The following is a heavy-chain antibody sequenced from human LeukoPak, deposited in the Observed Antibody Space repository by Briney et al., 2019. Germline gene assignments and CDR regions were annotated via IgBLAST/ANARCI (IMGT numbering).Heavy chain of an antibody. CDR1: GFTFSSYW. CDR2: IRQDGGEK. J-gene: IGHJ4*01. CDR3: ARDGTAAGRYLDL. D-gene: IGHD6-13*01. Sequence: GGSLRLSCAVSGFTFSSYWMNWVRQAPGKGLEWVASIRQDGGEKSYVDSVKGRFTISRDNTKNSLYLQMSSLRAEDTAVYYCARDGTAAGRYLDLWGQGPLVTVSS. V-gene: IGHV3-7*01.